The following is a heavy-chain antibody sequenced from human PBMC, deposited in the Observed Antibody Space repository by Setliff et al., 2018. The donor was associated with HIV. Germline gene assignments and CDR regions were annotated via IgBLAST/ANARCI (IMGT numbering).Heavy chain of an antibody. CDR1: RFTFSSHA. CDR2: ISYDGSDK. V-gene: IGHV3-30*04. CDR3: AREVAADGTYFDY. Sequence: GGSLRLSCAASRFTFSSHAMHWVRQAPGKGLEWMAVISYDGSDKYYADSVKGRFTISRDNSKNTLYLQMNSLRAEDSAVYYCAREVAADGTYFDYWGQGALVTVSS. J-gene: IGHJ4*01. D-gene: IGHD6-13*01.